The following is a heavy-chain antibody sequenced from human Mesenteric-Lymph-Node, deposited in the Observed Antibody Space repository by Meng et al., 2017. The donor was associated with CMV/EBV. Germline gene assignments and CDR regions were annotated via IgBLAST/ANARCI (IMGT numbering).Heavy chain of an antibody. CDR2: INPNSGGT. D-gene: IGHD3-3*01. Sequence: ASVKVSCKASGYTFTGYYMHWVRQAPGQGLEWMGWINPNSGGTNYAQKFQGRVTMTRDTSISTAYMELSRLGSDDTAVYYCARENSPYDFWSANKEGYFDYWGQGTLVTVSS. J-gene: IGHJ4*02. CDR3: ARENSPYDFWSANKEGYFDY. V-gene: IGHV1-2*02. CDR1: GYTFTGYY.